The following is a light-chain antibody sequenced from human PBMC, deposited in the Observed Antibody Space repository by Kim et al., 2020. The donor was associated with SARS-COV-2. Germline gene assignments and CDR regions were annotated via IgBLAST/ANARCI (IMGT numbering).Light chain of an antibody. Sequence: EIVLTQSPGTLSLSPGERATLSCRASQSLSINYLAWYQKTPGQAARLVIYGASSRAAGIPDRFSGSGSGTDFTLTIIRLEPDDFAVYYCQQYGSSPWTSGHGTKVAIK. CDR3: QQYGSSPWT. V-gene: IGKV3-20*01. J-gene: IGKJ1*01. CDR1: QSLSINY. CDR2: GAS.